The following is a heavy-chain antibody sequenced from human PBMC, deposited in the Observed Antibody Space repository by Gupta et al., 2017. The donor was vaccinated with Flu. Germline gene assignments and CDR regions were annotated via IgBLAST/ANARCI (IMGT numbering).Heavy chain of an antibody. Sequence: SLKSRVTISVDTSKNQFSLKLSSVTAADTAVYYCAVINTNWYFDLWGRGTLVTVSS. V-gene: IGHV4-39*01. CDR3: AVINTNWYFDL. D-gene: IGHD3-10*01. J-gene: IGHJ2*01.